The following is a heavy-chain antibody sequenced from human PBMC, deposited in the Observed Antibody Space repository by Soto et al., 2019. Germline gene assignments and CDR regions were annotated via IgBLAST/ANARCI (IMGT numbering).Heavy chain of an antibody. CDR3: AWHVGNCGDWAFEF. Sequence: QLQLQESGPGLVKPSETLSLICTVSGGAVSSGSHYWVWIRQPPGKGLEWISSIIYSGRTYYNPSLKGRVTMSADASKNHFSLNLRSVTVADTAVYYCAWHVGNCGDWAFEFWGQGILVTVSS. D-gene: IGHD2-21*01. CDR2: IIYSGRT. V-gene: IGHV4-39*02. CDR1: GGAVSSGSHY. J-gene: IGHJ4*02.